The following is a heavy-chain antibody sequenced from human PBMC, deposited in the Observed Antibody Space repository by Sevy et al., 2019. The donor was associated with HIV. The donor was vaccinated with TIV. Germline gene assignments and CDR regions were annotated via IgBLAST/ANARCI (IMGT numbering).Heavy chain of an antibody. V-gene: IGHV1-24*01. CDR2: FDPEDGET. D-gene: IGHD1-26*01. CDR1: GYTLTELS. J-gene: IGHJ4*02. CDR3: ETGHGGSYFQLAY. Sequence: ASVKVSCKVSGYTLTELSMHWVRQAPGKGLEWMGGFDPEDGETIYAQKFQGRVTMTEDTSTDTAYMELSSLGSGDTAVYYCETGHGGSYFQLAYWGQGTLVTVSS.